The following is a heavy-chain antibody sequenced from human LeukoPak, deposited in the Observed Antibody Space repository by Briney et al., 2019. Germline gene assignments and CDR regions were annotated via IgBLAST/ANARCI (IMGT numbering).Heavy chain of an antibody. Sequence: ASVKVSCKASGYTFTSYYMHWVRQAPGQGLEWMGWINPNSGGTNYAQKFQGRVTMTRDTSISTAYMELSRLTSDDTAVYYCASLIAVAGTGVGGDWGQGTLVTVSS. V-gene: IGHV1-2*02. CDR1: GYTFTSYY. CDR2: INPNSGGT. J-gene: IGHJ4*02. D-gene: IGHD6-19*01. CDR3: ASLIAVAGTGVGGD.